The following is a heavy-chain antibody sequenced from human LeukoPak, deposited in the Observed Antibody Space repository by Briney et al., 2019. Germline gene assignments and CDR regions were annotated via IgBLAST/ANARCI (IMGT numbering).Heavy chain of an antibody. CDR2: IKQDGSEK. Sequence: GGSLRLSCAASGFTFSSYWMTWVRQAPGKGLEWVANIKQDGSEKYYVDSVKGRFTTSRDNAKNSLYLQMNSLRAEDTAVYYCARGYYYYDSSGYCLDYWGQGTLVTVSS. D-gene: IGHD3-22*01. CDR1: GFTFSSYW. J-gene: IGHJ4*02. V-gene: IGHV3-7*01. CDR3: ARGYYYYDSSGYCLDY.